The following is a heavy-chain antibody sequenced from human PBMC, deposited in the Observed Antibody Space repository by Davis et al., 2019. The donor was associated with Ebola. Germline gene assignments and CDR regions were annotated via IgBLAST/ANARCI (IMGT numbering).Heavy chain of an antibody. V-gene: IGHV4-59*01. Sequence: SETLSLTCSISGGSIGNYYWSWIRQPPGKGLEWIGYISYSGNTNYNPSLRSRVSISIESSHNQFSLKLSSVTDADTAVYYCARGKVISPEGAKTIDYWGQGTLVSVSS. J-gene: IGHJ4*02. CDR2: ISYSGNT. D-gene: IGHD1-14*01. CDR3: ARGKVISPEGAKTIDY. CDR1: GGSIGNYY.